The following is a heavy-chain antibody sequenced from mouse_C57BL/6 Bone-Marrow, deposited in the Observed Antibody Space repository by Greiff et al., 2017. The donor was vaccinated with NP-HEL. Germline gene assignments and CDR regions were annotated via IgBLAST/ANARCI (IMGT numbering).Heavy chain of an antibody. D-gene: IGHD1-1*01. CDR2: IDPGTGGT. Sequence: QVQLQQSGAELVRPGASVTLSCKASGYTFTGYEMHWVKQRPVHGLEWIGAIDPGTGGTAYNQKFKGKATLTADKSSSTAYMQLRSLTSEDSAVYYGTRDGYYFDYWGQGTTLTVSS. CDR3: TRDGYYFDY. V-gene: IGHV1-15*01. CDR1: GYTFTGYE. J-gene: IGHJ2*01.